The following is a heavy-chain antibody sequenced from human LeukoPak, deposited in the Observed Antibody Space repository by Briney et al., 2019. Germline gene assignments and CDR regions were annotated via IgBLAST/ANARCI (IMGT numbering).Heavy chain of an antibody. D-gene: IGHD3-3*01. V-gene: IGHV3-74*01. CDR2: IKSDGST. CDR3: ARAPSEIGGYYPEYFRH. Sequence: GGSLRLSCAASGFTFSTYWMHWVRQAPGKGLLWVSRIKSDGSTNYADSVKGRFTISRDNAKNTLSLQMNSLRPEDTGVYCCARAPSEIGGYYPEYFRHWGQGTLVTVSS. CDR1: GFTFSTYW. J-gene: IGHJ1*01.